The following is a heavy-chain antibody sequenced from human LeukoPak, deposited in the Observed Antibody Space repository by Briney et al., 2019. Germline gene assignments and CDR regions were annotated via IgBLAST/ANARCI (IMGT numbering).Heavy chain of an antibody. CDR2: ISAGGDLT. V-gene: IGHV3-23*01. CDR1: RFSFSAYP. J-gene: IGHJ3*01. D-gene: IGHD1-26*01. CDR3: AKSLLTTASGTGRAFDL. Sequence: PGGSLRLSCAASRFSFSAYPMGWVRRAPGRGLEWVSGISAGGDLTFHADPVKGRFTISRDNSKNTLYLRMNSLRADDTAEYYCAKSLLTTASGTGRAFDLWGQGTMVTVSS.